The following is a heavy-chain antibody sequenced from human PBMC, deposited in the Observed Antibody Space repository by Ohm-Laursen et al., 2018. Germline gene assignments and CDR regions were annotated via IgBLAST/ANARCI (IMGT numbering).Heavy chain of an antibody. CDR2: ISGSGGST. CDR1: GFTFSSYA. Sequence: GSLRLSCTASGFTFSSYAMSWVRQAPGKGLEWVSAISGSGGSTYYADSVKGRFTISRDNSKNTLYLQMNSLRAEDTAVYYCAKGDRAIFPYYGMDVWGQGTTVTVSS. J-gene: IGHJ6*02. V-gene: IGHV3-23*01. D-gene: IGHD2-21*01. CDR3: AKGDRAIFPYYGMDV.